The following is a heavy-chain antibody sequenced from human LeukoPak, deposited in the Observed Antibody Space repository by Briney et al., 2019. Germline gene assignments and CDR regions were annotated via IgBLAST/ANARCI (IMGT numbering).Heavy chain of an antibody. CDR3: ARLVVPAAPGYYYGMDV. D-gene: IGHD2-2*01. CDR1: GYTFTSYA. V-gene: IGHV1-3*01. Sequence: ASVKVSCKAFGYTFTSYAMHWVRQAPGQRLEWMGWINAGNGNTKYSQKFQGRVTITRDTSASTAYMELSSLRSEDTAVYYCARLVVPAAPGYYYGMDVWGIGTTVTVSS. J-gene: IGHJ6*04. CDR2: INAGNGNT.